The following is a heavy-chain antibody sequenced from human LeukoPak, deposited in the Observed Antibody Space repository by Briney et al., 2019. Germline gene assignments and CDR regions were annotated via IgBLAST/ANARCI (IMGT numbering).Heavy chain of an antibody. J-gene: IGHJ6*02. D-gene: IGHD2-8*01. CDR3: AVLMSVTNYYYGMDV. Sequence: ASVKVSCKASGYTFTSYDINWVRQATGQGLEWMGWMNPNSGNTGYAQKFQGRVTMTRNTSISTAYMELSSLRSEDTAVYYCAVLMSVTNYYYGMDVWGQGTTVTVSS. CDR1: GYTFTSYD. CDR2: MNPNSGNT. V-gene: IGHV1-8*01.